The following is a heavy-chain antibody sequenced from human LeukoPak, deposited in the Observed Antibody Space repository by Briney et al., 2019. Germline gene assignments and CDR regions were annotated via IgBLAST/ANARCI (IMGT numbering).Heavy chain of an antibody. CDR3: AKGGNYDPSSWYDD. CDR1: GFTFGNYA. CDR2: TSGSGGST. J-gene: IGHJ4*02. V-gene: IGHV3-23*01. Sequence: GGSLRLSCAASGFTFGNYAMTWVRQALGKGLDWVSTTSGSGGSTYYADSVKGRFTFSRDNSKNTLYLQMNSLRAEDTAVYYCAKGGNYDPSSWYDDWGQGTLVAVSS. D-gene: IGHD6-13*01.